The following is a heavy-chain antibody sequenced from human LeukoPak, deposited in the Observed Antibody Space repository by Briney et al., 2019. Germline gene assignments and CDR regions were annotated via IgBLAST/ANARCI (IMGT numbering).Heavy chain of an antibody. Sequence: SVKVSCKASGGTFSSYAISWVRQAPGQGLEWMGRIIPIFGTANYAQKFQGRVTITTDESTSTAYMELSSLRSEDTAVYYCARDGAQWELNAFDIWGQGTMVTVSS. CDR2: IIPIFGTA. D-gene: IGHD1-26*01. V-gene: IGHV1-69*05. J-gene: IGHJ3*02. CDR3: ARDGAQWELNAFDI. CDR1: GGTFSSYA.